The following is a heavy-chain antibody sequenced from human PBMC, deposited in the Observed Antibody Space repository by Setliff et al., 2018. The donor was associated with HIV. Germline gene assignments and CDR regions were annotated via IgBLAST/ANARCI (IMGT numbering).Heavy chain of an antibody. CDR1: DGSISTGSYY. CDR3: ARGRFVGFDY. D-gene: IGHD3-16*02. V-gene: IGHV4-61*02. Sequence: SETLSLTCPVADGSISTGSYYWSWVWQPAGRGLEWIGRIYTSGSTNYNPSLKSRVTMSVDTSKNQFSLNLTSVTAADTAVYYCARGRFVGFDYWGQGTLVTVSS. J-gene: IGHJ4*02. CDR2: IYTSGST.